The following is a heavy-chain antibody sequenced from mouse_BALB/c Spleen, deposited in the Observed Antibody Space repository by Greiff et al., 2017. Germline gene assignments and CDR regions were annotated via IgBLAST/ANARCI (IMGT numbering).Heavy chain of an antibody. V-gene: IGHV5-6-5*01. CDR3: ARGDYDGAWFAY. D-gene: IGHD2-4*01. CDR1: GFTFSSYA. Sequence: DVMLVESGGGLVKPGGSLKLSCAASGFTFSSYAMSWVRQTPGKRLEWVASISSGGSTYYPDSVKGRFTISRDNARNILYLQMSSLRSEDTAMYYCARGDYDGAWFAYWGQGTLVTVSA. J-gene: IGHJ3*01. CDR2: ISSGGST.